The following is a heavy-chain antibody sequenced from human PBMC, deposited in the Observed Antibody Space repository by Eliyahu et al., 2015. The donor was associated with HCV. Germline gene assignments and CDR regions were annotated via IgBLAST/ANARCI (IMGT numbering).Heavy chain of an antibody. D-gene: IGHD3-22*01. J-gene: IGHJ3*02. V-gene: IGHV1-18*01. CDR1: GYTFTSYX. CDR3: ARMKLWTPMIVVVRVPPEFAFDI. Sequence: QVQLVQSGAEVKKPGASVKVSCKASGYTFTSYXISWVRXAPGQGLEWMGGIGAYXGNTNYAQKLQGRVTMTTDTSTSTAYMELRSLRSDDTAVYYCARMKLWTPMIVVVRVPPEFAFDIWGQGTMVTVSS. CDR2: IGAYXGNT.